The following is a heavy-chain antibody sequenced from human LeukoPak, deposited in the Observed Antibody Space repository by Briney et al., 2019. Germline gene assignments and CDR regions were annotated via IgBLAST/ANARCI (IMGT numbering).Heavy chain of an antibody. CDR3: ALLAVASDFDY. Sequence: GGSLRLSCAVSGFPFSIYEMNWVRQAPGKGLEWVSNIGSSSTTRYYADSVKGRFSISRDNAKNSLYLQMNSLRVEDTGVYYCALLAVASDFDYWGQGALVIVSS. D-gene: IGHD6-19*01. J-gene: IGHJ4*02. CDR1: GFPFSIYE. V-gene: IGHV3-48*03. CDR2: IGSSSTTR.